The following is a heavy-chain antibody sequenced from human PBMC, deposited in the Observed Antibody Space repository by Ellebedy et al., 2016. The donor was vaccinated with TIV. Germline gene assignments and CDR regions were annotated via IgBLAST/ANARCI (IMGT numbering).Heavy chain of an antibody. D-gene: IGHD2-15*01. Sequence: PGGSLRLSCAASGFTLNTYAMSWVRQAPGQGLAWVSSISGTVGSTWYADSVQCRFTISRDNAKNTLYLQMNSLRAEDTAVYYCARAGSGGREADVDLWGRGTLVTVSS. J-gene: IGHJ2*01. CDR1: GFTLNTYA. V-gene: IGHV3-23*01. CDR3: ARAGSGGREADVDL. CDR2: ISGTVGST.